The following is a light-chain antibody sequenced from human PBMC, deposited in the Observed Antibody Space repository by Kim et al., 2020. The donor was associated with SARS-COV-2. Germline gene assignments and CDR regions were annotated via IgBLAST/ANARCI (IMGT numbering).Light chain of an antibody. CDR1: NIVRKN. CDR3: QVWDSSTVV. V-gene: IGLV3-9*01. Sequence: SYELSQPLSVSVALGQTARITCGGNNIVRKNVHWYQQKPGQAPVLVIYRDDNRPSGIPERFSGSNSGNTATLTISRAQAGDEADYYCQVWDSSTVVFGGGTQLSDL. CDR2: RDD. J-gene: IGLJ2*01.